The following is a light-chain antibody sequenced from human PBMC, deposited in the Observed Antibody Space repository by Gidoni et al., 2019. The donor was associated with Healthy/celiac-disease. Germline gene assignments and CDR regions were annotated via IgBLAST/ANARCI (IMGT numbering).Light chain of an antibody. CDR1: QSLMHSNGYNY. V-gene: IGKV2-28*01. J-gene: IGKJ5*01. CDR3: MQALQTPNT. CDR2: LVS. Sequence: DIVMTQSPLSLPVTPCEPASISCRYRQSLMHSNGYNYLDWYLQKPVQSPQLIIYLVSNRASGVPDRFSGSGSGTDFTLKSSRVEAEDVGVYYCMQALQTPNTFXQXTRLEIK.